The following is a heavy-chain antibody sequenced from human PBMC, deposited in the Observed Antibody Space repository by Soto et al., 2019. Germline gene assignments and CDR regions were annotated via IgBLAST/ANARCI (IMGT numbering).Heavy chain of an antibody. CDR3: AKGKGGYSYGRQAYYYYGMDV. Sequence: EVQLVESGGVVVQPGGSLRLSRAASGFTFDDYTMHWVRQAPGKGLEWVSLISWDGGSTYYADSVKGRFTISRDNSKNSLYLQMNSLRTEDTALYYCAKGKGGYSYGRQAYYYYGMDVWGQGTTVTVSS. J-gene: IGHJ6*02. CDR1: GFTFDDYT. D-gene: IGHD5-18*01. CDR2: ISWDGGST. V-gene: IGHV3-43*01.